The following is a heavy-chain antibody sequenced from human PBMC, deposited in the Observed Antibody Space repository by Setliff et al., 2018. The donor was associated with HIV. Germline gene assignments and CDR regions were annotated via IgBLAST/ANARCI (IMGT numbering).Heavy chain of an antibody. CDR1: GFTFSSYS. Sequence: PGGSLRLSCAASGFTFSSYSMQWVRQAPGKGLEWVAVTSYDGGNKYYADSVRGRFTISRDNSKNTLYLQMNSLRAEDTAVYYCARDGGGCSGGTCNMVQYWGQGTLVTVSS. D-gene: IGHD2-15*01. CDR2: TSYDGGNK. CDR3: ARDGGGCSGGTCNMVQY. J-gene: IGHJ1*01. V-gene: IGHV3-30*04.